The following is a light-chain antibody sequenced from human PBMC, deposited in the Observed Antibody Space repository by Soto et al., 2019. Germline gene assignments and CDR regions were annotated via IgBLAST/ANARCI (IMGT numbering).Light chain of an antibody. V-gene: IGKV3-15*01. CDR3: QQYNNWPPST. Sequence: EVVMTQSPATLSVSPVERGTLSCXASXSVSRNSACYQXKPXHAPRLXXXGASTRATGIPARFSGSGSGTEFTLTISSLQSEDFAAYYCQQYNNWPPSTFGQGTKVDIK. J-gene: IGKJ1*01. CDR1: XSVSRN. CDR2: GAS.